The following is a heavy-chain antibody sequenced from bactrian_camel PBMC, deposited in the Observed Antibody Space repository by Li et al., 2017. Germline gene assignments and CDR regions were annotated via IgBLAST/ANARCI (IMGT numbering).Heavy chain of an antibody. D-gene: IGHD5*01. CDR2: ISRYGVT. J-gene: IGHJ4*01. CDR3: AADTLLAGWSLPKDVEHFAN. CDR1: GFTASTYG. Sequence: VQLVESGGGSVQAGGSLRLSCAVSGFTASTYGVGWFRQAPGKEREGVAVISRYGVTAYADSVKGRFTLSEANARNTLYLQMNSLKPEDTAMYYCAADTLLAGWSLPKDVEHFANWGHGTQVTVS. V-gene: IGHV3S53*01.